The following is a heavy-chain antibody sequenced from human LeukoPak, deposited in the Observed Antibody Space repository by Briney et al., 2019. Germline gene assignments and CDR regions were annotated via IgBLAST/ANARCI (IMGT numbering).Heavy chain of an antibody. CDR3: ARESLRFSDFRHFDY. V-gene: IGHV1-2*02. CDR2: VNPNSGGT. J-gene: IGHJ4*02. D-gene: IGHD3-3*01. Sequence: ASVKVSCKASGYTFIGYYMHWVRQAPGQRLEWMGWVNPNSGGTNYAQKFQGRVTMTRDTSISTAYMELSRLRSDDTAIYYCARESLRFSDFRHFDYWGQGTLVTVSS. CDR1: GYTFIGYY.